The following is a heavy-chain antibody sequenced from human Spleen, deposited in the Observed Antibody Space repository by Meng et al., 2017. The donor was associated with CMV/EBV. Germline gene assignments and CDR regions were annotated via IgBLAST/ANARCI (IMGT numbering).Heavy chain of an antibody. Sequence: SETLSLTCAVYGGSFSGYYWSWIRQPPGKGLEWIGEINHSGSTNYNPSLKSRVTMSADTSKNLFSLKLSSVTAADTAVYYCARDRGGYCNTTSCYLLGFLSGMDVWGQGTTVTVSS. D-gene: IGHD2-2*01. CDR2: INHSGST. V-gene: IGHV4-34*01. CDR3: ARDRGGYCNTTSCYLLGFLSGMDV. CDR1: GGSFSGYY. J-gene: IGHJ6*02.